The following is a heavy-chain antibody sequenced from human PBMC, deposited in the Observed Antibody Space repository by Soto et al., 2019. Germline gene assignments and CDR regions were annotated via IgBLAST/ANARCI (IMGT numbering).Heavy chain of an antibody. Sequence: ASVKVSCKASGYTFTGYYMHWVRQAPGQGLEWMGWINPNSGGTNYAQKFQGWVTMTRDTSISTAYMELSRLRSDDTAVYYCAREYVGIAVAGTSTTRPPNYYYYGMDVWGQGTTVTVSS. CDR3: AREYVGIAVAGTSTTRPPNYYYYGMDV. V-gene: IGHV1-2*04. CDR1: GYTFTGYY. CDR2: INPNSGGT. D-gene: IGHD6-19*01. J-gene: IGHJ6*02.